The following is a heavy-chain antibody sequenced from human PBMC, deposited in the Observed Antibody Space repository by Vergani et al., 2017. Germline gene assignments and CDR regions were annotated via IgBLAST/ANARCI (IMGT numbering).Heavy chain of an antibody. CDR1: GGSISSGGYY. Sequence: QVQLQQWGAGLLKPSETLSLTCTVSGGSISSGGYYWSWIRQHPGKGLEWIGYIYYSGSTYYNPSLKSRVTTSVDTSKNQFSLKLSSVTAADTAVYYCARESWGLGGGFDYWGQGTLVTVSS. D-gene: IGHD7-27*01. V-gene: IGHV4-31*03. CDR3: ARESWGLGGGFDY. CDR2: IYYSGST. J-gene: IGHJ4*02.